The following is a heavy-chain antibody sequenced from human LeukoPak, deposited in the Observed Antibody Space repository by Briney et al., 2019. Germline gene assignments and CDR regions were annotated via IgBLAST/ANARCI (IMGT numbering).Heavy chain of an antibody. CDR2: IYSGGST. Sequence: GGSLRLSCAASGFTVSSNYMSWVRQAPGKGLEWVSVIYSGGSTYYADSVKGRFTISRDNSKNTLYLQMNSLRAEDTAVYYCAKIAAAGPRSDYWGQGTLVTVSS. CDR1: GFTVSSNY. D-gene: IGHD6-13*01. V-gene: IGHV3-53*01. J-gene: IGHJ4*02. CDR3: AKIAAAGPRSDY.